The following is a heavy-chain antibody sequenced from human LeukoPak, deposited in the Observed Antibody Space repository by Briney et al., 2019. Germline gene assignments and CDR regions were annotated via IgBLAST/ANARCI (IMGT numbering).Heavy chain of an antibody. CDR3: ASRNYDFWSGYYERHYYYYYMDV. V-gene: IGHV4-34*01. D-gene: IGHD3-3*01. Sequence: SETLSLTCGVYGGSFSGYHWSWIRQPPGKGLEWIAEINDRGSTNYNPSLKSRVTISVDTSKNQFSLKLSSVTAADTAVYYCASRNYDFWSGYYERHYYYYYMDVWGKGTTVTVSS. CDR1: GGSFSGYH. CDR2: INDRGST. J-gene: IGHJ6*03.